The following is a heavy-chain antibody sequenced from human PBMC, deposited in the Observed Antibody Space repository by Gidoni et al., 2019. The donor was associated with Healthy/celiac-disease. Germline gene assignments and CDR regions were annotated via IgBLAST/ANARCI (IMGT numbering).Heavy chain of an antibody. D-gene: IGHD6-13*01. V-gene: IGHV3-30-3*01. Sequence: QVQLVESGGGVVQPGRYLRLSCIVSGFTFSNFPLHWVRQAPGKGLEWVAVISNDGTNKYCGGSVKGRFTMSRDNSKNTLYLQMNSLRDEDTAVYYCARGRLQLVPGWFDPWGQGTLVTVSS. CDR3: ARGRLQLVPGWFDP. J-gene: IGHJ5*02. CDR2: ISNDGTNK. CDR1: GFTFSNFP.